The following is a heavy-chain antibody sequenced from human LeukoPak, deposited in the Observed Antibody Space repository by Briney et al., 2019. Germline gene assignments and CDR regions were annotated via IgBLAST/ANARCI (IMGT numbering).Heavy chain of an antibody. V-gene: IGHV3-30*02. CDR2: IHADGNSK. CDR3: ARPLTAREYFQH. D-gene: IGHD6-6*01. J-gene: IGHJ1*01. Sequence: GGSLRLSCAASGFPFSSSGMHWVRQAPGKGLGWVTFIHADGNSKYYSDSVQGRFTVSRDSPKNTLSLQMNSLRVEDTAVYYCARPLTAREYFQHWGQGTLVTVSS. CDR1: GFPFSSSG.